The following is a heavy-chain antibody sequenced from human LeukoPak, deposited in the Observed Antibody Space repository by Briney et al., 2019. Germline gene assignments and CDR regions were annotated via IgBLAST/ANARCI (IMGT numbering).Heavy chain of an antibody. J-gene: IGHJ4*02. V-gene: IGHV3-23*01. CDR1: GFTFNSYA. D-gene: IGHD1-26*01. CDR3: AKGLRGNYDY. Sequence: GGSLRLSCAASGFTFNSYAMAWVRQAPEKGLEWVSSITDSGISTYYADSVKGRFTISRDSSKNTLYLQMNSLRAEDTAVYYCAKGLRGNYDYWGQGTLVTVSS. CDR2: ITDSGIST.